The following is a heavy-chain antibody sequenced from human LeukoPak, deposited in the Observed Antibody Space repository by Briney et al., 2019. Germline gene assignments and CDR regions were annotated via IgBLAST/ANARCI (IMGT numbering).Heavy chain of an antibody. J-gene: IGHJ4*02. CDR3: ARVDYGDYSKDFDY. Sequence: SGTLSLTCAVSGGSINSNNWWSWVRQPPGKGLEWIGEIYHSGSTNYNPSLKSRVTISVDKSKNQFSLNLNSVTAADTAVYYCARVDYGDYSKDFDYWGQGTLVTVSS. CDR1: GGSINSNNW. CDR2: IYHSGST. V-gene: IGHV4-4*02. D-gene: IGHD4-17*01.